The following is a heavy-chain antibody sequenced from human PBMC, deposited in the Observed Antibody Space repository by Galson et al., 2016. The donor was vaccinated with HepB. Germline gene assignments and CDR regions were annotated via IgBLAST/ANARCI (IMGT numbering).Heavy chain of an antibody. J-gene: IGHJ4*02. V-gene: IGHV3-23*01. CDR2: ICGRCGDV. Sequence: SLRLSCAASGFTFDRCGMTWFRQAPGKGLEWVSTICGRCGDVDYADSVKGRFTISRDDSKSTLYLHMNSLRVEDTAIYYCAIDPSQWIDLLFGNWAQGTLVTVSA. CDR1: GFTFDRCG. D-gene: IGHD5-12*01. CDR3: AIDPSQWIDLLFGN.